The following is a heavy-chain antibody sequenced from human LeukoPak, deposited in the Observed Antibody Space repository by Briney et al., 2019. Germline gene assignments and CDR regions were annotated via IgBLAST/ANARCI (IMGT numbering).Heavy chain of an antibody. Sequence: SETLSLTCAVYGGSFSGYYWSWIRQPPGKGLEWIGEINHSGSTNYNPSLKSRVTISVDTSKNQFSLKLSSVIAADTAVYYCAREYYYDSSGYYPWGQGTLVTVSS. CDR1: GGSFSGYY. J-gene: IGHJ5*02. D-gene: IGHD3-22*01. CDR2: INHSGST. V-gene: IGHV4-34*01. CDR3: AREYYYDSSGYYP.